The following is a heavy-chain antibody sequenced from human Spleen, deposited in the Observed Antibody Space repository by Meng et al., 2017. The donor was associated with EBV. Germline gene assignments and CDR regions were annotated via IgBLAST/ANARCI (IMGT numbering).Heavy chain of an antibody. CDR1: GYTFSDYY. J-gene: IGHJ5*02. V-gene: IGHV1-2*06. CDR3: AREGYYDSSGRNCFDP. Sequence: QVQLVQSGAEVKRPGASVKVSCXXSGYTFSDYYMHWVRQAPGQGLEWMGRIHPNSGATNYAQKFQGRVTMTRDTSISTAYMDLSRLRSDDSAVYYCAREGYYDSSGRNCFDPWGQGTLVTVSS. CDR2: IHPNSGAT. D-gene: IGHD3-22*01.